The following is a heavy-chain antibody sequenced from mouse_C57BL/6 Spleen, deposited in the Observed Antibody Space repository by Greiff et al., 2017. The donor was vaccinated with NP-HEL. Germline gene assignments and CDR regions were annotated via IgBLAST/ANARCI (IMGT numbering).Heavy chain of an antibody. CDR3: ARHGYDVKAMDY. J-gene: IGHJ4*01. Sequence: EVQRVESGGGLVQPGGSLKLSCAASGFTFSDYYMYWVRQTPEKRLEWVAYISNGGGSTYYPDTVKGRFTISRDNAKNTLYLQMSRLKSEDTAMYYCARHGYDVKAMDYWGQGTSVTVSS. CDR1: GFTFSDYY. CDR2: ISNGGGST. V-gene: IGHV5-12*01. D-gene: IGHD2-2*01.